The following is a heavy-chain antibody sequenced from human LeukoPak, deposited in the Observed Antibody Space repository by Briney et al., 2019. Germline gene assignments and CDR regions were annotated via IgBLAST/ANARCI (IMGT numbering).Heavy chain of an antibody. CDR2: ISSSGTTI. V-gene: IGHV3-48*02. CDR1: GFTFSSYS. CDR3: ARAIYDSSGFGDS. J-gene: IGHJ4*02. Sequence: GGSLRLSCVASGFTFSSYSMNWVRQAPGKGLEWVSYISSSGTTIYFADSLKGLFTISRDNAKNSLYLQMNSLRDEDTAVYYCARAIYDSSGFGDSWGQETLVTVSS. D-gene: IGHD3-22*01.